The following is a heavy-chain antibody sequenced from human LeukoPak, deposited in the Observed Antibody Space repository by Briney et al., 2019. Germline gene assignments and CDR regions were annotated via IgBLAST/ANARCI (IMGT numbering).Heavy chain of an antibody. CDR1: GFSLTTSGVG. D-gene: IGHD1-7*01. J-gene: IGHJ5*02. CDR2: IYWDDDK. CDR3: AHRRLGVNWKYVWFDP. V-gene: IGHV2-5*02. Sequence: ESGPTLVKPTQTLTLTCTFSGFSLTTSGVGVCWIRQPPGTALEWLALIYWDDDKFYSPSLKSRLAITKDTSKNQVVLIMTNMDPVDTATYYCAHRRLGVNWKYVWFDPWGQGTLVTVSS.